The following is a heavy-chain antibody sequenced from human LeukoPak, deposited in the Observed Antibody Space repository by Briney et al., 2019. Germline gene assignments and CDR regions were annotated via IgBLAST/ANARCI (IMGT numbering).Heavy chain of an antibody. D-gene: IGHD6-13*01. CDR3: ARDLTFGYSTSWAHLDY. Sequence: GGSLRLSCAASGFIFSIYAMHWVRQAPGKGLEWLAIISYDGRNKYYADSVKGRFTISRDNSKSTLYLQMNSLRAEDTAVYYCARDLTFGYSTSWAHLDYWGRGTLVTVSS. V-gene: IGHV3-30*04. CDR1: GFIFSIYA. J-gene: IGHJ4*02. CDR2: ISYDGRNK.